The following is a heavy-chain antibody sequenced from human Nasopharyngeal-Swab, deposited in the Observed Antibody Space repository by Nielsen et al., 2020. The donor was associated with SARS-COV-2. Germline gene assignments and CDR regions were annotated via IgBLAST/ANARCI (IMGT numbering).Heavy chain of an antibody. CDR1: GYIFTSYW. J-gene: IGHJ4*02. CDR2: IYPADSDS. D-gene: IGHD1-26*01. CDR3: VRRAFSASYFYFDY. Sequence: GESLKISCKGSGYIFTSYWIGWVRQMLGKGLEWMGIIYPADSDSRYSLSFQGQVSISVDKSISTAYLQWNTLKASDTAIYYCVRRAFSASYFYFDYWGPGTLVTVSS. V-gene: IGHV5-51*01.